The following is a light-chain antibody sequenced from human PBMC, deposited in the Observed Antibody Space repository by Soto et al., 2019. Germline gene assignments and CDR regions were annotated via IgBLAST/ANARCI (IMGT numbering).Light chain of an antibody. J-gene: IGKJ1*01. CDR2: GAS. CDR3: KHYNSWPPGT. CDR1: QSVSSN. Sequence: EIVMTQSPATLSVSPGERATLSCRASQSVSSNLAWYQQKPGQAPRLLIYGASTRATGIPARFSGSGSGTQFTLKTSSPQSKNFPFFYCKHYNSWPPGTFAKGTKVDIK. V-gene: IGKV3-15*01.